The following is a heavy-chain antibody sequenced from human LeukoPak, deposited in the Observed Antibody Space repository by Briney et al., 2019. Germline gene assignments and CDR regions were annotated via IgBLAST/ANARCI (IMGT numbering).Heavy chain of an antibody. CDR1: GFTLSSYW. CDR2: INSDGGST. Sequence: GGSLRLSCAASGFTLSSYWMHWVRQAPGKGLEWVSRINSDGGSTTYADSAKGRFTISRDNAKNTMYLQMSSLRADDSAVYYCGRGGLTGQMAAFDYWGQGALVTVST. J-gene: IGHJ4*02. D-gene: IGHD3-9*01. CDR3: GRGGLTGQMAAFDY. V-gene: IGHV3-74*01.